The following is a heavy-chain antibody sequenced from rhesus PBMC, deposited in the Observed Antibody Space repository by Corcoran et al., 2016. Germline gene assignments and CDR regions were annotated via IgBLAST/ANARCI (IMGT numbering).Heavy chain of an antibody. V-gene: IGHV4-80*01. CDR3: ARSVAGLDF. J-gene: IGHJ4*01. CDR1: GGAFNTYW. Sequence: QVQLQESGPGLVRPSETLSLTCAVSGGAFNTYWWSWIRQAPGKGLEWIGEINGNSGSTNYNPSLKSRVTISKDASENQFSLKLISVTAADTAVYSCARSVAGLDFWGQGLLVTVSS. D-gene: IGHD4-29*01. CDR2: INGNSGST.